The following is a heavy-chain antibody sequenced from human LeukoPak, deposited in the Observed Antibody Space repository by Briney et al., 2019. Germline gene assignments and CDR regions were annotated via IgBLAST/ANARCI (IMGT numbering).Heavy chain of an antibody. V-gene: IGHV3-7*03. CDR3: ARYDYNNYVGYYDH. D-gene: IGHD4-11*01. CDR2: INQDGSEK. CDR1: EFTFSSYW. Sequence: GGSLRLSCAASEFTFSSYWMSWVRQAPGKGLEWVANINQDGSEKYYVDSVKGRFTISRDNAKNSLYLQMNNLRVEDTALYYCARYDYNNYVGYYDHWGQGTLVTVSS. J-gene: IGHJ4*02.